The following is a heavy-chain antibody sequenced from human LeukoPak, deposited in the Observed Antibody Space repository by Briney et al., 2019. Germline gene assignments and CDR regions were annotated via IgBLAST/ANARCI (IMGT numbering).Heavy chain of an antibody. Sequence: GASVKVSCKASGYTLTSYYMHWVRQAPGQGLEWMGIINPSGGSTSYAQKFQGRVTMTRDTSTSTVCMELSSLRSEDTAVYYCARGAKFRNGNDYGMDVWGQGTTVTVSS. CDR1: GYTLTSYY. D-gene: IGHD1-14*01. CDR3: ARGAKFRNGNDYGMDV. CDR2: INPSGGST. J-gene: IGHJ6*02. V-gene: IGHV1-46*01.